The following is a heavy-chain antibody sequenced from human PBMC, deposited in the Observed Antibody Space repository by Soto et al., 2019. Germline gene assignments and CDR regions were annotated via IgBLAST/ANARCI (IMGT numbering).Heavy chain of an antibody. Sequence: PSETLSLTCAVSGGSISSGGYSWGWIRQPPGKGLEWIGYIYHSGSTYYNPSLKSRVTISVDRSKNQFSLKLSSVTAADTAVYYCARGPPFGYWGQGTLVTVSS. CDR2: IYHSGST. D-gene: IGHD3-10*01. J-gene: IGHJ4*02. CDR3: ARGPPFGY. V-gene: IGHV4-30-2*01. CDR1: GGSISSGGYS.